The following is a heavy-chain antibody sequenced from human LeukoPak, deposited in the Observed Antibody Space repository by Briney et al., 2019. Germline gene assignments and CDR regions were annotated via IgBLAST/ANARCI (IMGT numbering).Heavy chain of an antibody. D-gene: IGHD1-26*01. V-gene: IGHV4-34*01. CDR3: ARREGGSYYDFDY. CDR1: GGSFRGYY. CDR2: INHSGST. Sequence: SETLSLTCAVYGGSFRGYYWSWIRQPPEKGLEWIGEINHSGSTNYNPSLKCRVTISLDTSKNQFSLKLSSVTAADTAVYYCARREGGSYYDFDYWGQGTLVTVSS. J-gene: IGHJ4*02.